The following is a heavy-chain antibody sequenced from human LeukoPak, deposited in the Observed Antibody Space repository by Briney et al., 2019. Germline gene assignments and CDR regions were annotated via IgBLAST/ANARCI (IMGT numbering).Heavy chain of an antibody. D-gene: IGHD3-10*01. CDR2: ISSSSSYM. V-gene: IGHV3-21*01. Sequence: PGGSLRLSSAASGFTFSSYSMNWVRQAPGKGLEWVSSISSSSSYMYYADSVKGRFTNSRDNAKNSLYLQMNSLRAEDTAVYYCARIGTYYYGSGSYSLYFDYWGQGTLVTVSS. CDR1: GFTFSSYS. J-gene: IGHJ4*02. CDR3: ARIGTYYYGSGSYSLYFDY.